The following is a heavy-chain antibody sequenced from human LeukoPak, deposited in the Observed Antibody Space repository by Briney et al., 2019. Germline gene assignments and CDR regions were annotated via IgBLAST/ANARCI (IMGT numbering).Heavy chain of an antibody. CDR2: IYSGGST. CDR3: ARVAPPGWAARPDAWFDP. CDR1: GFTVSSYY. V-gene: IGHV3-66*01. D-gene: IGHD6-6*01. Sequence: GGSLRLSCAASGFTVSSYYMSWVRQAPGKGLEWVSVIYSGGSTYYADSVKGRFTISRDNSKNTLYLQMNSLRAEDTAVYYCARVAPPGWAARPDAWFDPWGQGTLVTVSS. J-gene: IGHJ5*02.